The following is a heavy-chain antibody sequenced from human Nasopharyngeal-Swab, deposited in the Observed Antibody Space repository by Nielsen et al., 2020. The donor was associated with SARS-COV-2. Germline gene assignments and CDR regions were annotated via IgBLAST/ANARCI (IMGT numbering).Heavy chain of an antibody. CDR3: AREHPTTRASDY. V-gene: IGHV1-2*06. Sequence: ASVKVSCKTSGYTLTGYYIQWVRQAPGQGLEWMGRINPNSGATKSAQRFQGRVTMTSDTSISTAYMDLSSLTSDDTALYYCAREHPTTRASDYWGQGTLVTVSS. D-gene: IGHD4-11*01. J-gene: IGHJ4*02. CDR1: GYTLTGYY. CDR2: INPNSGAT.